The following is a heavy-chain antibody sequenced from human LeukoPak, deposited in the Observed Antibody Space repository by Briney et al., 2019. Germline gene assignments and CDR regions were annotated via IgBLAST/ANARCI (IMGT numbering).Heavy chain of an antibody. Sequence: ASVKVSCKASGGTFSSYAISWVRQAPGQGLEWMGGIIPIFGTANYAQKFQGRVTITADESTSTAYMELSSLRSEDTAVYYCARAVAGPPSMSHWGQGTLVTVSS. J-gene: IGHJ4*02. V-gene: IGHV1-69*13. CDR1: GGTFSSYA. CDR3: ARAVAGPPSMSH. D-gene: IGHD6-19*01. CDR2: IIPIFGTA.